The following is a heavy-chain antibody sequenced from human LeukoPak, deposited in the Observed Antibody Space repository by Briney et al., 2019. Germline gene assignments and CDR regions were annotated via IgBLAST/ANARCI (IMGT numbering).Heavy chain of an antibody. D-gene: IGHD6-13*01. CDR2: IWYLGSNK. CDR3: ARGSYTSSWYWVFDY. CDR1: GFIFSSYG. J-gene: IGHJ4*02. V-gene: IGHV3-33*01. Sequence: PGGSLRLSCAASGFIFSSYGMHWVRQAPGKGLEWVAVIWYLGSNKYYADSVKGRFTISRDNSKNTLYLQMNSLRGEDTAVYYCARGSYTSSWYWVFDYWGQGTLVTVSS.